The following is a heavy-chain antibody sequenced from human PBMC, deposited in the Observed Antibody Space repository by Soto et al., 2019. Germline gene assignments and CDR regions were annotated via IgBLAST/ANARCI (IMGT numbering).Heavy chain of an antibody. CDR3: ARDSGVVPVIPYYFDY. V-gene: IGHV3-11*05. J-gene: IGHJ4*02. Sequence: PGGSLRLSCAASGFTFSDYYMSWIRQAPGKGLEWVSYISSSSSYTNYADSVKGRFTISRDNAKNSLYLQMNSLRAEDTAVYYCARDSGVVPVIPYYFDYWGQGTLVTVSS. CDR1: GFTFSDYY. CDR2: ISSSSSYT. D-gene: IGHD2-2*01.